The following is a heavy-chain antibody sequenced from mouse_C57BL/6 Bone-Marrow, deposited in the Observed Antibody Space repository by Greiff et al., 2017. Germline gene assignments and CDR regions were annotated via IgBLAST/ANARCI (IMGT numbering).Heavy chain of an antibody. CDR2: IYPRSGNT. Sequence: VQLQQSGAELARPGASVKLSCKASGYTFTSYGISWVKQRTGQGLEWIGEIYPRSGNTYYNEKFKGKATLTADKSSSTAYMELRSLTSEDSAVYFCAREDYDNYSYYFDYWGQGTTLTVSS. J-gene: IGHJ2*01. V-gene: IGHV1-81*01. D-gene: IGHD2-1*01. CDR3: AREDYDNYSYYFDY. CDR1: GYTFTSYG.